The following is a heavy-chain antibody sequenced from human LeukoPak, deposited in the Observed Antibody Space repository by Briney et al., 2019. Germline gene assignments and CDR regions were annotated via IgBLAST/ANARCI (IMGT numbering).Heavy chain of an antibody. V-gene: IGHV3-7*03. CDR3: ARVDRIGNYYGSPGWFDP. CDR1: GFTFSSYW. J-gene: IGHJ5*02. D-gene: IGHD3-10*01. Sequence: QAGGSLRLSCAASGFTFSSYWMSWVRQALGKGLEWVANIKQDGSEKYYVDSVKGRFTISRDNAKNSLYLQMNSLRAEDTAVYYCARVDRIGNYYGSPGWFDPWGQGTLVTVSS. CDR2: IKQDGSEK.